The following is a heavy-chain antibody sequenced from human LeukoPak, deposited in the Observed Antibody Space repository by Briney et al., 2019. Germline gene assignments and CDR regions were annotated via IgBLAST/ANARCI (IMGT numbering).Heavy chain of an antibody. CDR2: IYHSGST. Sequence: SETLSLTCAVSGYSISSGYYWGWIRQPPGKGLEWIGSIYHSGSTYYNPSLKSRVTISVDTSKNQFSLKLSSVTAADTAVYYCARHRRGVHTYYDILTGYSTHVYWGQGTLVTVSS. CDR3: ARHRRGVHTYYDILTGYSTHVY. V-gene: IGHV4-38-2*01. J-gene: IGHJ4*02. D-gene: IGHD3-9*01. CDR1: GYSISSGYY.